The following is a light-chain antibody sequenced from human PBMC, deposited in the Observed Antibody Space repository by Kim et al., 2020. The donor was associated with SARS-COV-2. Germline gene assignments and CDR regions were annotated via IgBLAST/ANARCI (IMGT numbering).Light chain of an antibody. Sequence: SYELTQPPSVSVSPGQTASITCSGDNLGVKYACWYQQKPGQSPVVVIYQDTKRPSGIPERFSGSNSGDTATLTISGAQAMDEADYYCQAWDSRTHWVFGGGTRVTVL. CDR3: QAWDSRTHWV. V-gene: IGLV3-1*01. CDR1: NLGVKY. J-gene: IGLJ3*02. CDR2: QDT.